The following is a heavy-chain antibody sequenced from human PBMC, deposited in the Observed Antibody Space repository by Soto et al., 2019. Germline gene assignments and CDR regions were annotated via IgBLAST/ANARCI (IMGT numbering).Heavy chain of an antibody. CDR2: VIPIFGTA. J-gene: IGHJ6*02. CDR1: GGTFSSYA. V-gene: IGHV1-69*13. Sequence: SVKVSCKASGGTFSSYAISWVRQAPGQGLEWMGGVIPIFGTANYAQKFQGRVTITADESTSTAYMELSSLRSEDTAVYYCARELGSERYYYGMDVWGQGTTVTVSS. D-gene: IGHD7-27*01. CDR3: ARELGSERYYYGMDV.